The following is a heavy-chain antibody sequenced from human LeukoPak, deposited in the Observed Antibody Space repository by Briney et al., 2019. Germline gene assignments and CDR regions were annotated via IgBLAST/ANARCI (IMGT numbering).Heavy chain of an antibody. CDR2: INPNSGGT. V-gene: IGHV1-2*02. Sequence: ASVKVSCKASEYTFTDYYMHWVRQAPGQGLEWMGWINPNSGGTNYAQKFQGRVTMTRDTSISTAYMELSRLRSDDTAVYYCAGITMVRGVTDYYYYYGMDVWGQGTTVTVSS. J-gene: IGHJ6*02. CDR3: AGITMVRGVTDYYYYYGMDV. D-gene: IGHD3-10*01. CDR1: EYTFTDYY.